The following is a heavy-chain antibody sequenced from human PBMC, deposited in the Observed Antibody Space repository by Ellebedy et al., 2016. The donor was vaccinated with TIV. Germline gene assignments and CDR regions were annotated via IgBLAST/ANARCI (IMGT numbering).Heavy chain of an antibody. CDR2: IYPGDSDT. D-gene: IGHD2-8*01. Sequence: GESLKISXKGSGYSFTNYWIGWVRQMPGKGLEWMGIIYPGDSDTRYSPSFQGQVTISGDKSIRTASLQWSSLKASDTAIYYCARGMVGPTNSGDNAFDIWGQGTMVTVSS. V-gene: IGHV5-51*01. J-gene: IGHJ3*02. CDR3: ARGMVGPTNSGDNAFDI. CDR1: GYSFTNYW.